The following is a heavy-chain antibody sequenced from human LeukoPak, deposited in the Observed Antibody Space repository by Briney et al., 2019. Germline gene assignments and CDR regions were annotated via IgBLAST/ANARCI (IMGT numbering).Heavy chain of an antibody. CDR1: GDSIGRYY. V-gene: IGHV4-59*12. Sequence: SETLSLTCTVSGDSIGRYYWNWIRQPPGKGPEWIGYIDDSGRTNYNPSLKSRVTMSVDTSKDQFSLKLSSVTAADTAVYYCARLSTVTTSFDYWGQGTLVTVSS. J-gene: IGHJ4*02. CDR3: ARLSTVTTSFDY. CDR2: IDDSGRT. D-gene: IGHD4-17*01.